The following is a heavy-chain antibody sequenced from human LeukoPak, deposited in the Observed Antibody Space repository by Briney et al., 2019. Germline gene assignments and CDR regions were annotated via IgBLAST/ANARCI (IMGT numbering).Heavy chain of an antibody. CDR3: ARARGGYGNNWFDP. Sequence: SETLSLTCTVSGGSISSSSYYWGWIRQPPGKGLEWIGSIYYSGSTYYNPSLKSRVTISVDTSKNQFSLKLSSVTAADTAVYYCARARGGYGNNWFDPWGQGTLVTVSS. D-gene: IGHD5-18*01. J-gene: IGHJ5*02. CDR2: IYYSGST. V-gene: IGHV4-39*01. CDR1: GGSISSSSYY.